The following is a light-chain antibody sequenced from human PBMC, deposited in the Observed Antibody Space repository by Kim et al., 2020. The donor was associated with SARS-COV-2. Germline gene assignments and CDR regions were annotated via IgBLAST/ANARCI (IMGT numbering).Light chain of an antibody. V-gene: IGLV3-19*01. CDR3: NSRDTSGNHHYV. CDR2: DKN. Sequence: GQKVRITCQGDSLRSYYAGWYQQKPGQAPVLVIYDKNNRPSGVPDRFSGSSSGNTASLTITGAQAEDEADYYCNSRDTSGNHHYVFGTGTKVTVL. J-gene: IGLJ1*01. CDR1: SLRSYY.